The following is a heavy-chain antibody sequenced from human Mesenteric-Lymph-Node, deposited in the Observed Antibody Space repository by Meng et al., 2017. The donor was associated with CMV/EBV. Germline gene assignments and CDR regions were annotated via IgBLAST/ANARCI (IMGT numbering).Heavy chain of an antibody. D-gene: IGHD6-6*01. CDR2: IYYSGST. J-gene: IGHJ4*02. CDR3: ARGGYGEQLVPWY. CDR1: GGSISSSSYY. Sequence: SETLSLTCTVSGGSISSSSYYWGWIRQPPGKGLEWIGSIYYSGSTYYNPSLKSRVTISVDTSKNQFSLKLSSVTAADTAVYYCARGGYGEQLVPWYWGQGTLVTVSS. V-gene: IGHV4-39*07.